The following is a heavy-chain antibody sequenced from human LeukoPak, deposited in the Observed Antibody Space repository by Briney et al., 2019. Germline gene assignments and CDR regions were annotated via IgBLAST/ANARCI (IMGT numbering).Heavy chain of an antibody. D-gene: IGHD6-13*01. CDR1: GGSISSYY. J-gene: IGHJ4*02. V-gene: IGHV4-59*01. CDR2: IYYSGST. Sequence: SETLSLTCTVSGGSISSYYWSWIRQHPGKGLEWIGYIYYSGSTNYNPSLKSRVTISVDTSKNQFSLKLSSMTAADTAVYYCPRVRSAAGIDYWGQGTLVTVSS. CDR3: PRVRSAAGIDY.